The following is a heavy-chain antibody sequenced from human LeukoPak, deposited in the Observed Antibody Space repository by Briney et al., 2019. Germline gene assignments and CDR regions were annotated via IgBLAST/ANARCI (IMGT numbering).Heavy chain of an antibody. CDR3: ARVPSSYYDSNPDV. CDR2: IYYSGST. V-gene: IGHV4-61*05. Sequence: KPSETLSLTCTVSGGSIGSSSYYWGWIRQPPGKGLEWIGYIYYSGSTNYNPSLKSRVTISVDTSKNQFSLKLSSVTAADTAVYYCARVPSSYYDSNPDVWGKGTTVTVSS. CDR1: GGSIGSSSYY. J-gene: IGHJ6*04. D-gene: IGHD3-22*01.